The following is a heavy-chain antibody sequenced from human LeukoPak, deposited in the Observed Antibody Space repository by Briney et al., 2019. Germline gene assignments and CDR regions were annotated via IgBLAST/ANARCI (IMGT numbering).Heavy chain of an antibody. CDR1: GGSFSGYY. CDR3: ARAYYDSSGYYSANDY. D-gene: IGHD3-22*01. J-gene: IGHJ4*02. CDR2: INHSGST. Sequence: SETLSLTCAVYGGSFSGYYWSWIRQPPGKRLEWIGEINHSGSTNYNPSLKSRVTISVDTSKNQFSLKLSSVTAADTAVYYCARAYYDSSGYYSANDYWGQGTLVTVSS. V-gene: IGHV4-34*01.